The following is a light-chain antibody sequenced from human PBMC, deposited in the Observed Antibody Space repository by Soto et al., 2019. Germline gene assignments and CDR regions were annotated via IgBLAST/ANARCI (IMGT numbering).Light chain of an antibody. Sequence: DIQMTQSPSTLSASVGDRVTITCRASQSISSWLAWYQQKPGKAPKLLIYKASSLESGVPSRFSGSGSGTDCTLTISSLQPDDFATYYCQQYNSYSWTFGQGTKVEIK. CDR2: KAS. J-gene: IGKJ1*01. CDR1: QSISSW. V-gene: IGKV1-5*03. CDR3: QQYNSYSWT.